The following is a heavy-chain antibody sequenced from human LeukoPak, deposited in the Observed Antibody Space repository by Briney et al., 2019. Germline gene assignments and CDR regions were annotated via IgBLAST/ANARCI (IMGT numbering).Heavy chain of an antibody. Sequence: GGSLRLSCAASGFTFSTYWMHWVRQAPGKGLVWVSRINTDGSSTSYADSVKGRFTISRDNAKNTLYLQMNSLRAEDTAVYYCARDRPYQLLYDYWGQGTLVTVSS. CDR2: INTDGSST. J-gene: IGHJ4*02. D-gene: IGHD2-2*02. CDR3: ARDRPYQLLYDY. CDR1: GFTFSTYW. V-gene: IGHV3-74*01.